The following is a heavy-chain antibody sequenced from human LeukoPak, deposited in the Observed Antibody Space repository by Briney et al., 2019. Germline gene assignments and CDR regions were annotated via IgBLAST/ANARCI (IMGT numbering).Heavy chain of an antibody. V-gene: IGHV3-23*01. CDR3: AKDASGSSRRWFDP. D-gene: IGHD1-26*01. CDR2: ISGGGVTT. CDR1: GFTFSNYA. J-gene: IGHJ5*02. Sequence: PGGSLRLSCEASGFTFSNYAMSWVRQAPGKGLERVSVISGGGVTTDYADSVKGRFTISRDNSKNTLYLQMNSLRAEDTAVYYCAKDASGSSRRWFDPWGQGTLVTVSS.